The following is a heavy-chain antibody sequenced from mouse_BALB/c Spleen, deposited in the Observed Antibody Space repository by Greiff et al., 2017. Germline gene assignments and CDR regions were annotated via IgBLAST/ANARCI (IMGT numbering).Heavy chain of an antibody. CDR1: GFTFSSYG. CDR2: ISSGGSYT. V-gene: IGHV5-6*01. Sequence: VQLMESGGDLVKPGGSLKLSCAASGFTFSSYGMSWVRQTPDKRLEWVATISSGGSYTYYPDSVKGRFTISRDNAKNTLYLQMSSLKSEDTAMYYCANHNYGYDKGAWFAYWGQGTLVTVSA. D-gene: IGHD2-2*01. J-gene: IGHJ3*01. CDR3: ANHNYGYDKGAWFAY.